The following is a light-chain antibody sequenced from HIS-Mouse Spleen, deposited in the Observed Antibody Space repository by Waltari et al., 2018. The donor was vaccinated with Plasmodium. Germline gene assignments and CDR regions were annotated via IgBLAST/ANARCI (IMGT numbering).Light chain of an antibody. CDR2: EGG. CDR1: SSDVGSYKL. J-gene: IGLJ1*01. Sequence: QSALTQPASVSGSPGQSITISCTGTSSDVGSYKLVSWYPQHPGKAPKLLIYEGGKRPSGVSKRFSGSKSGNTASLTIAGLQAEDEADYYGCSYAGSSTYVFGTGTKVTVL. V-gene: IGLV2-23*01. CDR3: CSYAGSSTYV.